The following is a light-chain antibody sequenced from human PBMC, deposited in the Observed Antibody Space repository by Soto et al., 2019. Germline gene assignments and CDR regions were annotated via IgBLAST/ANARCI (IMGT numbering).Light chain of an antibody. V-gene: IGKV1-5*03. J-gene: IGKJ1*01. CDR2: KAS. CDR1: QSFSSR. Sequence: QMGEYQYSLSASVGDRVNIXCRASQSFSSRLGWSQQKAGKAPKLLICKASSLESGVQSRLIGSGSGKEFTLNIGSLQPDDFSTYYRNQYDSFSPWPCGQGTKVDIK. CDR3: NQYDSFSPWP.